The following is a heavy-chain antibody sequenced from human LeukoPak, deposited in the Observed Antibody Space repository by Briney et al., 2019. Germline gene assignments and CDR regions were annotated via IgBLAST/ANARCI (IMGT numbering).Heavy chain of an antibody. D-gene: IGHD2-8*02. CDR3: ARLALPGPIYYFDY. J-gene: IGHJ4*02. CDR2: IYYSGVT. Sequence: SETLSLTCTVSGGSISSSSYYWGWIRQPPGKGLEWIGSIYYSGVTYYNPSLKSRVTISVDTSKNQFSLKLSSVTASDTAVYYCARLALPGPIYYFDYWGQGTLVTVSS. V-gene: IGHV4-39*01. CDR1: GGSISSSSYY.